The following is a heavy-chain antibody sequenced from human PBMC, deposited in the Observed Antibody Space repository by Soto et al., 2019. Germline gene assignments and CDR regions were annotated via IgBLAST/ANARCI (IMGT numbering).Heavy chain of an antibody. CDR2: IDPSDSYT. V-gene: IGHV5-10-1*01. CDR1: GYSFTSYW. CDR3: AQGPSNYDNNWFDP. Sequence: PGESLKISCKGSGYSFTSYWISWVRQMPGKGLEWMGRIDPSDSYTNYSPSFQGRVTISADKSISTAYLQWSSLKASDTAMYYCAQGPSNYDNNWFDPWGQGTLVTVSS. J-gene: IGHJ5*02. D-gene: IGHD4-4*01.